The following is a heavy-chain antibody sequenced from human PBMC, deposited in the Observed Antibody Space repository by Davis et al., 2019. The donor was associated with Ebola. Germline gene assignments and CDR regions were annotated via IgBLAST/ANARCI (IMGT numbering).Heavy chain of an antibody. CDR3: ARDIGSSAFDY. Sequence: ASVKVSCKASGYTFTGYYMHWVRQAPGQGLEWMGWINPNSGGTNYAQKFQGWVTMTRDTSISTAYMELSRLRSDDTAVYYCARDIGSSAFDYWGQGTLVVVSS. V-gene: IGHV1-2*04. D-gene: IGHD6-13*01. J-gene: IGHJ4*02. CDR1: GYTFTGYY. CDR2: INPNSGGT.